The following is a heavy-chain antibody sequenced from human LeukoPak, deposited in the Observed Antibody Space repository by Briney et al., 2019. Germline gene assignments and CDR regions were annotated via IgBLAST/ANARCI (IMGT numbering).Heavy chain of an antibody. CDR2: ISGGGETT. CDR3: ARDSIVVADDAFDI. V-gene: IGHV3-48*03. D-gene: IGHD2-15*01. CDR1: GFTFSNYE. J-gene: IGHJ3*02. Sequence: PGGSLRLSCAASGFTFSNYEMNWVRQASGKGLEWVSYISGGGETTYYADSVRGRLTISRDNAKNSVYLQVNSLRAEDTAVYYCARDSIVVADDAFDIWGQGTMVTVSS.